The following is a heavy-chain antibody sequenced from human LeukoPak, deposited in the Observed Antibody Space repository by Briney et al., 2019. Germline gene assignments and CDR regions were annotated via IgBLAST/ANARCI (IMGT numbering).Heavy chain of an antibody. D-gene: IGHD3-16*01. J-gene: IGHJ1*01. Sequence: LGGTLRLSCAASGFTLSSYAMSWVRQAPGKGLEWVSYIHSRSSTIYYADSVKGRFTISRDNAKNSLYLQMNSLRDDDTAVYYCLRDMILPQWGRGTLVTVSS. CDR1: GFTLSSYA. CDR2: IHSRSSTI. CDR3: LRDMILPQ. V-gene: IGHV3-48*02.